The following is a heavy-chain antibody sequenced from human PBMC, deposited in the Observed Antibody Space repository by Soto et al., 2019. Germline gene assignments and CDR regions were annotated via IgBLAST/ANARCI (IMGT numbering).Heavy chain of an antibody. V-gene: IGHV1-8*01. CDR1: GYTFTSYD. CDR2: MNPNSGNT. D-gene: IGHD3-9*01. J-gene: IGHJ3*02. CDR3: ARGGDTRRYFDWLPADDAFDI. Sequence: ASVKVSCKASGYTFTSYDINWVRQATGQGLEWMGWMNPNSGNTGYAQKFQGRVTMTRNTSISTAYMELSSLRSEDTAVYFCARGGDTRRYFDWLPADDAFDIWGRGTMVTVSS.